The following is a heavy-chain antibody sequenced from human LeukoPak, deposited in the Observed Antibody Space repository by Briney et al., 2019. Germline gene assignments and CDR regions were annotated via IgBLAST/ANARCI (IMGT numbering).Heavy chain of an antibody. Sequence: SETLSLTCAVYGGSFSGYYWSWTRQPPGKGLEWIGEINHSGSTNYNPSLKSRVTISVDTSKNQFSLKLSSVTAADTAVYYCARGPGVYDSSGYSCPFDYWGQGTLVTVSS. V-gene: IGHV4-34*01. CDR2: INHSGST. D-gene: IGHD3-22*01. J-gene: IGHJ4*02. CDR1: GGSFSGYY. CDR3: ARGPGVYDSSGYSCPFDY.